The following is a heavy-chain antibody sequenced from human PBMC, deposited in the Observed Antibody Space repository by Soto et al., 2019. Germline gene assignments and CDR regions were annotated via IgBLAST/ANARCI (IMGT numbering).Heavy chain of an antibody. CDR3: AAQGAIRGYYYGVDV. V-gene: IGHV1-58*01. CDR2: IVVGSGNT. CDR1: GFTFTRSA. Sequence: RASVKVSCKASGFTFTRSAVQWVRQARGQRLEWIGWIVVGSGNTIYAQKFQERVTITRDMSTSTAYMELSSLRSEDTAVYYCAAQGAIRGYYYGVDVWGQGTTVTVSS. J-gene: IGHJ6*02. D-gene: IGHD2-2*02.